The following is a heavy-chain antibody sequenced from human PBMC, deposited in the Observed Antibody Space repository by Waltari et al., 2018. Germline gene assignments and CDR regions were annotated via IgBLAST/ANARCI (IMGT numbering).Heavy chain of an antibody. CDR2: NNHSGST. CDR1: GGSFSGYY. CDR3: ARLNSSSSLGY. J-gene: IGHJ4*02. Sequence: QVQLQQWGAGLLKPSETLSLTCAVDGGSFSGYYWSWIRQPQGKGLEWIGENNHSGSTNYNPALNSRVTISVDTSKNQFSLKLSSVTAADTAVYYCARLNSSSSLGYWGQGTLVTVSS. V-gene: IGHV4-34*01. D-gene: IGHD6-13*01.